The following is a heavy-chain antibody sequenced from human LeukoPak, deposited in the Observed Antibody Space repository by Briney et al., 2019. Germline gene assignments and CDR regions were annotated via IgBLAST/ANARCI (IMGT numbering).Heavy chain of an antibody. J-gene: IGHJ4*02. Sequence: GASVKVSCKASGYTFTSNHIHWVRQAPGQGLEWMGIINPSGRSTNYAHKFQGRVTMTRDTSISTAHMEVSRLRSDDTAVYYCARANFLYCSSSTCLFDYWGQGTLVTVSS. V-gene: IGHV1-2*07. D-gene: IGHD2-2*01. CDR3: ARANFLYCSSSTCLFDY. CDR2: INPSGRST. CDR1: GYTFTSNH.